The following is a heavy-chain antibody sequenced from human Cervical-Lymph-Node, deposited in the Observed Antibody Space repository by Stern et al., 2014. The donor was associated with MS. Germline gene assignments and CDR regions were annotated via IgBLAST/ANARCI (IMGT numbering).Heavy chain of an antibody. V-gene: IGHV3-33*01. D-gene: IGHD3-10*01. J-gene: IGHJ6*02. Sequence: DQLVESGGGVVQPGRSLRLSCAASGFTFSSYGMHWVRQAPGKGLEWVAVIWYDGSNKYYADSVKGRFTISRDNSKNTLYLQMNSLRAEDTAVYYCARAITMVRGVIGGMDVWGQGTTVTVSS. CDR3: ARAITMVRGVIGGMDV. CDR1: GFTFSSYG. CDR2: IWYDGSNK.